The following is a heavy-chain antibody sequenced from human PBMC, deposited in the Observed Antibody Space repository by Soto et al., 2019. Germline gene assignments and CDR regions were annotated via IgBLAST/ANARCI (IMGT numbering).Heavy chain of an antibody. Sequence: GGSLRLSCAASGFTFSTYGMHWVRQAPGKGLEWVALISYDGRKTYYADSVKGRLSISRDNSKNTLYLQMNNLRLEDTAVYSCAKSGFDSDVDYWGQGTLVTVSS. CDR1: GFTFSTYG. J-gene: IGHJ4*02. D-gene: IGHD5-12*01. CDR2: ISYDGRKT. CDR3: AKSGFDSDVDY. V-gene: IGHV3-30*18.